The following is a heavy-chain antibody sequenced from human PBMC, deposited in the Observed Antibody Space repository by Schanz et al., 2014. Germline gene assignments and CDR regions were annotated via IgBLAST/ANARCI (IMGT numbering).Heavy chain of an antibody. V-gene: IGHV3-23*04. CDR1: RFTVTNAW. Sequence: EVQLVESGGGWVQPGGSLRLSCAASRFTVTNAWMSWVRQAPGKGLEWVSLISDSGDTAYYADSVKGRFTISRDNFKGALYLQMSSLRAEDTAVYYCARPALWFGDNCFDPWGQGTLVTVSS. CDR3: ARPALWFGDNCFDP. CDR2: ISDSGDTA. D-gene: IGHD3-10*01. J-gene: IGHJ5*02.